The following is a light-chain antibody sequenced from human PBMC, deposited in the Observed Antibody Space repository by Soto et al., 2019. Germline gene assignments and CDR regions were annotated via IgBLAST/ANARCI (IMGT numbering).Light chain of an antibody. Sequence: EIVLTQSPGTLSLSPGERATLSCRASQSVSSSYLAWYQQKPGQAPRLLIYGASSRATGIPDRFSGSGSGTDFTLTISRLEPEDFAVYYCQQYGSSPGTIGQWTKLEIK. CDR3: QQYGSSPGT. V-gene: IGKV3-20*01. CDR2: GAS. J-gene: IGKJ2*01. CDR1: QSVSSSY.